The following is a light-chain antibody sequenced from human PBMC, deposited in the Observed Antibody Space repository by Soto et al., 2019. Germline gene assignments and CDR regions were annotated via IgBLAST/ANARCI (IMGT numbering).Light chain of an antibody. CDR2: GAS. CDR3: QQYNNWTLT. J-gene: IGKJ4*02. Sequence: EIVMTQSPATLSVSPGERATLSCRASQSVSGNLVWYQQKPGQPPRLLIYGASTRATGIPARFSGSGSGTEFTLTISSLQSEDFAVYYCQQYNNWTLTCGGGTKVEIK. CDR1: QSVSGN. V-gene: IGKV3-15*01.